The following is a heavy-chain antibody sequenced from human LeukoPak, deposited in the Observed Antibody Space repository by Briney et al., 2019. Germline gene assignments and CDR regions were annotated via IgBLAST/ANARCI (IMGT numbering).Heavy chain of an antibody. CDR2: ISSVTSAI. J-gene: IGHJ4*02. CDR3: VSTPAIRRLNF. D-gene: IGHD2-2*02. CDR1: GFIVSSDY. Sequence: GGSLRLSCAVSGFIVSSDYMSWIRQSPGGALQWIAYISSVTSAIHYANSMKGRFTMSRDNTKNSVYLQMNSLRTEDTAMYFCVSTPAIRRLNFWGQGTLVTVSS. V-gene: IGHV3-11*01.